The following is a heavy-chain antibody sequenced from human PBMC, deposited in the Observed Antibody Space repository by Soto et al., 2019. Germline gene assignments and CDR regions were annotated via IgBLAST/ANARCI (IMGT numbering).Heavy chain of an antibody. CDR2: IYYSGST. Sequence: SQTLSHRRTVSGGSTRRCSCIVCRLLPEKKQEWIGYIYYSGSTNYNPSLKSRVTISVDTSKNQFSLKLSSVTAADTAVYYCARDRLVFFCNDAYYNYIYV. CDR1: GGSTRRCS. D-gene: IGHD3-3*01. CDR3: ARDRLVFFCNDAYYNYIYV. J-gene: IGHJ6*03. V-gene: IGHV4-59*01.